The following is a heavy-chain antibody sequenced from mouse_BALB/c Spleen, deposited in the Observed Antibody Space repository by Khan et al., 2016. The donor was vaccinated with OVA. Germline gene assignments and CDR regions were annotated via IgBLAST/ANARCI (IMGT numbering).Heavy chain of an antibody. CDR1: GYSFTHYG. Sequence: QIQLVQSGPELKKPGETVKISCKASGYSFTHYGMNWVKQSPGKALKWMGWINTYTGEATYAADLEGRFAFSLATSANTAYLQINILKSEDTATYFCARPPSFSYTLAYWGQGTSVTVSS. V-gene: IGHV9-3-1*01. CDR2: INTYTGEA. D-gene: IGHD2-12*01. J-gene: IGHJ4*01. CDR3: ARPPSFSYTLAY.